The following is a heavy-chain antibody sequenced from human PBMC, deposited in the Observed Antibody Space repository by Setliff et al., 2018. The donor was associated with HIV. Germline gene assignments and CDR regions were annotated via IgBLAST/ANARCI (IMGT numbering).Heavy chain of an antibody. CDR2: INPNSGGT. J-gene: IGHJ4*02. V-gene: IGHV1-2*02. CDR1: GYTFTGYY. D-gene: IGHD1-1*01. Sequence: RASVKVSCKASGYTFTGYYMHWVRQAPGQGLEWMGWINPNSGGTNYAQKFQGRVTMTRDTSISTACMELSRLRSDDTAVYYCARGEYARRTNFDYWGQGTLVTVSS. CDR3: ARGEYARRTNFDY.